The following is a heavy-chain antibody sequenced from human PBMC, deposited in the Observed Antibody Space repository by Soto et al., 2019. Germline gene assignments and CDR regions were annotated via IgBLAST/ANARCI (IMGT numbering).Heavy chain of an antibody. V-gene: IGHV3-30*18. J-gene: IGHJ4*02. CDR3: AKSPNFYCSSPNCYKFYFDF. CDR2: ISYDGTDK. Sequence: PGGSLRLSFAASGFTFNTYGMHWVRQAPGKGLEWVAVISYDGTDKYYADSVKGRFIISRDNAKNTLYLQMNSLRAEDTAIYYCAKSPNFYCSSPNCYKFYFDFGGQGALVTVSS. D-gene: IGHD2-2*02. CDR1: GFTFNTYG.